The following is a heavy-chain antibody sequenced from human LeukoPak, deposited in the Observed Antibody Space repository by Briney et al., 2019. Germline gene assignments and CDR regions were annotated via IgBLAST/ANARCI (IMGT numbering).Heavy chain of an antibody. CDR2: MNPNTGSA. CDR1: GYTFTNYD. CDR3: ARSGGFDYPFDY. D-gene: IGHD5-12*01. V-gene: IGHV1-8*01. J-gene: IGHJ4*02. Sequence: GATVKVSCKASGYTFTNYDINWVRQAPGQGLEWMGWMNPNTGSADYAESFHNRVTMTGNNSISTVYMELSGLRPEDTAVYFCARSGGFDYPFDYWGPGTLVTVSS.